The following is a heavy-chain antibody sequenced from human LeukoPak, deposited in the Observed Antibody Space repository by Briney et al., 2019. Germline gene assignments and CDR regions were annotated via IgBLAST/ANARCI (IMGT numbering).Heavy chain of an antibody. CDR3: ARWSGYYTAHDV. V-gene: IGHV4-4*07. J-gene: IGHJ4*02. CDR1: GGSMSNYY. CDR2: IYDGGST. D-gene: IGHD3-3*01. Sequence: SETLSLTCTVSGGSMSNYYWSWIRQPAGKGLEWIGRIYDGGSTNYNPSLKSRVTISLDTSKNQFSLKLTSVTAADAAVYYCARWSGYYTAHDVWGQGTLVTVSS.